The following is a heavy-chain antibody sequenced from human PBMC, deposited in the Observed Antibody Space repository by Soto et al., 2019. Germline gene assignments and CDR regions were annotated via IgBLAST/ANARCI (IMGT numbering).Heavy chain of an antibody. Sequence: GGSLRLSCAASGFTFRSYWMQWVRQAPGKGLVWVSWINSDGSSTSYADSVKGRFTISRDNAKNTLYLQMNSLRAEETAVYYCASGGSSLNFDSWGQGTLVTVSS. CDR3: ASGGSSLNFDS. CDR1: GFTFRSYW. CDR2: INSDGSST. V-gene: IGHV3-74*01. D-gene: IGHD6-6*01. J-gene: IGHJ4*02.